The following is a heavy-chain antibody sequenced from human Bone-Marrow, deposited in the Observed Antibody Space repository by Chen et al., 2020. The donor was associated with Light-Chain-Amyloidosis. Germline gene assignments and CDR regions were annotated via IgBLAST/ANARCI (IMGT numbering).Heavy chain of an antibody. D-gene: IGHD3-9*01. CDR2: IKQDRSDK. Sequence: EVQLVETGGGVVRPGECLRLSCAASGFTFSSYWMGWVRQAPGKGLEWVANIKQDRSDKYYADSVKGRVTISRDNAKNSLYLEMNSLRSDDTAVYYCARTLRYGHQVYFDYWGQGTLVTVSS. V-gene: IGHV3-7*01. J-gene: IGHJ4*02. CDR1: GFTFSSYW. CDR3: ARTLRYGHQVYFDY.